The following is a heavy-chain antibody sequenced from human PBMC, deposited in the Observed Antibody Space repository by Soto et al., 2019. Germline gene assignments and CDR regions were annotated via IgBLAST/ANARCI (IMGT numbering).Heavy chain of an antibody. D-gene: IGHD2-15*01. CDR1: GFTFSDYY. V-gene: IGHV3-11*05. CDR3: ASWDAYGGSAGWYFDL. Sequence: QVQLVESGGGLVKPGGSLRLSCAASGFTFSDYYMSWIRQAPGKGLEWVSYISSSSSYTNYADSVKGRLSISRDNAKNSLYLQMNGLRAEDTAVYYCASWDAYGGSAGWYFDLWGRGTLVTVSS. CDR2: ISSSSSYT. J-gene: IGHJ2*01.